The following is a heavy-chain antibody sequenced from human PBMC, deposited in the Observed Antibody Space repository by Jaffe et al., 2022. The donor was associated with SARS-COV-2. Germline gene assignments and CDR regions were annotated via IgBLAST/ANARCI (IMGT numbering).Heavy chain of an antibody. CDR2: ISWNSGSI. D-gene: IGHD3-22*01. V-gene: IGHV3-9*01. CDR3: AKDGGPGDSSGFVGTAPYYFDY. J-gene: IGHJ4*02. CDR1: GFTFDDYA. Sequence: EVQLVESGGGLVQPGRSLRLSCAASGFTFDDYAMHWVRQAPGKGLEWVSGISWNSGSIGYADSVKGRFTISRDNAKNSLYLQMNSLRAEDTALYYCAKDGGPGDSSGFVGTAPYYFDYWGQGTLVTVSS.